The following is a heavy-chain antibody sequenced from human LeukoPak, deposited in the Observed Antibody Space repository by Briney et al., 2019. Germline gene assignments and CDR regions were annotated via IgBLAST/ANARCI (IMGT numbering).Heavy chain of an antibody. V-gene: IGHV4-59*01. Sequence: SETLSLTCTVSGGSISSYYWSWIRQPPGKELEWIGYIYYTGSTNYNPSLKSRVTISVDTSKNQFSLKLSSVTAADTAVYHCAVSTTFYYMDAWGKGATVTVSS. J-gene: IGHJ6*03. D-gene: IGHD1-1*01. CDR1: GGSISSYY. CDR2: IYYTGST. CDR3: AVSTTFYYMDA.